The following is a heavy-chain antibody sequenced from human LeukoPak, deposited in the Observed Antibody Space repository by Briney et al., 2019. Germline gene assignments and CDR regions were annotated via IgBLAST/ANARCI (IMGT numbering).Heavy chain of an antibody. CDR3: ARGVPYASWSGPHYSDY. D-gene: IGHD3-3*01. CDR2: ISSGTINHS. V-gene: IGHV3-11*06. CDR1: GFVYGDYY. Sequence: GGSLRLSCKASGFVYGDYYMNWIRQAPGKGLECLSYISSGTINHSNYADSVKGRFSISRDNAKNSLYLQMNSLRAEDTAVYYCARGVPYASWSGPHYSDYWGQGTLVTVSS. J-gene: IGHJ4*02.